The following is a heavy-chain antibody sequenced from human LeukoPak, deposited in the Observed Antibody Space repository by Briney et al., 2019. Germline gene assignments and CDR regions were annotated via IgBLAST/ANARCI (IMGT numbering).Heavy chain of an antibody. CDR3: ARSFFLGGYNSYYFDY. Sequence: ASVKVSCKVSGYTLTELSMHWVRQAPGKGLEWMGGFDPEDGETIYAQKFQGRVTMTEDTSTDTAYMELSSLRSEDTAVYYCARSFFLGGYNSYYFDYWGQGTLVTVSS. J-gene: IGHJ4*02. V-gene: IGHV1-24*01. CDR2: FDPEDGET. CDR1: GYTLTELS. D-gene: IGHD5-24*01.